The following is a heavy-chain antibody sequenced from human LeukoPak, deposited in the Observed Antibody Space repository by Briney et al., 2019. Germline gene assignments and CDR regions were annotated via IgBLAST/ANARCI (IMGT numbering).Heavy chain of an antibody. CDR1: GFTFSSYS. J-gene: IGHJ4*02. Sequence: GGSLRLSCAASGFTFSSYSMNWVRPAPGKGLEWVSYISSSSSTIYYADSVEGRFTISRDNAKNSLYLQMNSLRAEDTAVYYCARKFGGNYGYFDYWGQGTLVTVSS. D-gene: IGHD4-23*01. CDR2: ISSSSSTI. CDR3: ARKFGGNYGYFDY. V-gene: IGHV3-48*01.